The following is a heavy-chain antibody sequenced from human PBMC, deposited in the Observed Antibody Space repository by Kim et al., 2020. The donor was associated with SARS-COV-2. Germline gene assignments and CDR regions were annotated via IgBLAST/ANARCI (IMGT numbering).Heavy chain of an antibody. J-gene: IGHJ5*02. D-gene: IGHD6-13*01. V-gene: IGHV4-31*03. CDR1: GGSISSGGYY. Sequence: SETLSLTCTVSGGSISSGGYYWSWIRQHPGKGLEWIGYIYYSGSTYYNPSLKSRVTISVDTSKNQFSLKLSSVTAADTAVYYCAREEAAGLNWFDPWGQGTLVTVSS. CDR2: IYYSGST. CDR3: AREEAAGLNWFDP.